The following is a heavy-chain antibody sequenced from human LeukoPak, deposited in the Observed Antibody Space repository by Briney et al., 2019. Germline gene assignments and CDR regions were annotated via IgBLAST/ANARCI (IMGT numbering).Heavy chain of an antibody. V-gene: IGHV4-61*02. CDR1: GGSISSGSYY. CDR3: ARRRGGGSYYFDY. D-gene: IGHD2-15*01. J-gene: IGHJ4*02. Sequence: PSETLSLTCTVSGGSISSGSYYWSWIRQPAGKGLEWIGRIYTSGSTNYNPSLKSRVTISVDTSKNQFSLKLSSVTAADTAVYYCARRRGGGSYYFDYWGQGTLVTVSS. CDR2: IYTSGST.